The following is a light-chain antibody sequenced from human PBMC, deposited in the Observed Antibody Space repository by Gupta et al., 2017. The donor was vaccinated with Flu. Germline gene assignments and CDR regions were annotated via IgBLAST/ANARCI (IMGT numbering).Light chain of an antibody. CDR2: AAS. CDR3: QQTYSTPQDS. CDR1: QSINNF. V-gene: IGKV1-39*01. J-gene: IGKJ2*03. Sequence: DIQMNQSPSSLSASVGDRVTITCRASQSINNFLNWYQQKPGKAPKLLIYAASSLQSGVPSRLSCGGSGTDFTLTISGRQHEDFATYYCQQTYSTPQDSFGQGTKLEIK.